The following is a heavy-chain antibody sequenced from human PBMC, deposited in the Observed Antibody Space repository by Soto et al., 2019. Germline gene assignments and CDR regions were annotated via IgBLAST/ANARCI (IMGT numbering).Heavy chain of an antibody. D-gene: IGHD2-21*02. CDR3: VRNIVVVTAIRWFDP. Sequence: SETLSLTCAVSGASVSSRIHYWGGVRQPPGKGLEWIGSMYHSGSTYYNPSLKSRVTISVDTSKNQFSLKLSSVTAADTAVYYCVRNIVVVTAIRWFDPWGQGTQVTVSS. J-gene: IGHJ5*02. CDR2: MYHSGST. V-gene: IGHV4-39*01. CDR1: GASVSSRIHY.